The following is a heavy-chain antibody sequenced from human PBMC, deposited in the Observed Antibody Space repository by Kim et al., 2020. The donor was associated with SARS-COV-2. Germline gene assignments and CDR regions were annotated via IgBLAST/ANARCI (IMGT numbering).Heavy chain of an antibody. J-gene: IGHJ3*02. CDR3: VKDPSGAFEI. D-gene: IGHD6-6*01. CDR2: ST. V-gene: IGHV3-64D*09. Sequence: STYYAESVKGRFTISRDNSENTLYLQMSSLRAEDTAVYYCVKDPSGAFEIWGQGTMVTVSS.